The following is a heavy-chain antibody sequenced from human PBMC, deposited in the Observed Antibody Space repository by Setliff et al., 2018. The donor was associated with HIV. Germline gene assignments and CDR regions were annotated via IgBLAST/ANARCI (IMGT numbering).Heavy chain of an antibody. CDR3: ARQLSNSLDH. CDR2: MNSRSGNI. Sequence: VASVKVSCKASDYMFIDYYIHWVRQAPGQGLEWMGWMNSRSGNIRYAQKFQGRVTMTRDTSISTAYMELSGLTSDDTAVYFCARQLSNSLDHWGQGTPVTVSS. J-gene: IGHJ4*02. CDR1: DYMFIDYY. V-gene: IGHV1-2*02. D-gene: IGHD1-1*01.